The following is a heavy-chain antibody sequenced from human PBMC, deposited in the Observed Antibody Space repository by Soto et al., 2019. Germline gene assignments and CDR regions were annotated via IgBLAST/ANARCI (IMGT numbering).Heavy chain of an antibody. CDR3: ARERIQLWLRHYGMDV. J-gene: IGHJ6*02. Sequence: SETLSLTCAVSGGSISSSNWWSWVRQPPGKGLEWIGEIYHSGSTNYNPSLKSRVTISVDKSKNQFSLKLSSVTAADTAVYYCARERIQLWLRHYGMDVWGQGTTVPVYS. V-gene: IGHV4-4*02. CDR2: IYHSGST. CDR1: GGSISSSNW. D-gene: IGHD5-18*01.